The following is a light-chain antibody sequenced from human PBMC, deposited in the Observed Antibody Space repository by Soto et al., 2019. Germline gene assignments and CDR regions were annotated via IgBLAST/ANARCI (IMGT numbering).Light chain of an antibody. V-gene: IGKV1-39*01. CDR2: AAS. J-gene: IGKJ3*01. CDR3: KQSYSTLVT. CDR1: QTIIRY. Sequence: DIQMTQSPSSLSASVGDRVTITCRASQTIIRYLNWYQQKPGRAPNLLIYAASSLQSGVPSRFSGSGSGTEFTLTISSLQPEDVATYYCKQSYSTLVTFGPGTKVEIK.